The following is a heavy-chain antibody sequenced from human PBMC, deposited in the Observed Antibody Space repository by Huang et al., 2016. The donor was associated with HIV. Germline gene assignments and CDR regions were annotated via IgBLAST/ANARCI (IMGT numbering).Heavy chain of an antibody. CDR2: INHSGST. Sequence: QVQLQQWGAGLLKPSETLSLTCAVYGGSFSGYYWSWIRQPPGKGLEWIGEINHSGSTNDNPSIKSRGIIAVDTSKNQFSLKLSSVTAADTAVYYCARRRMGYGGAPFDYWGQGTLVTVSS. CDR1: GGSFSGYY. J-gene: IGHJ4*02. V-gene: IGHV4-34*01. CDR3: ARRRMGYGGAPFDY. D-gene: IGHD4-17*01.